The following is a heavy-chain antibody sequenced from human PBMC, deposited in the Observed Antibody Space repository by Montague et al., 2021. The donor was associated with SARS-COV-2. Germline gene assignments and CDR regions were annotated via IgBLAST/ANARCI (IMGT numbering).Heavy chain of an antibody. CDR2: IYYSGST. CDR3: ARLKAPYCSSTSCYSASWFDP. D-gene: IGHD2-2*01. V-gene: IGHV4-39*01. J-gene: IGHJ5*02. Sequence: SETLSLTCTVSGGSISSSSYYWGWIRQPPGKGLEWIGSIYYSGSTYYNPSLKSRVTISVDTSKNQFSLKLSSVTAPDTAVYYCARLKAPYCSSTSCYSASWFDPWGQGTLVTVSS. CDR1: GGSISSSSYY.